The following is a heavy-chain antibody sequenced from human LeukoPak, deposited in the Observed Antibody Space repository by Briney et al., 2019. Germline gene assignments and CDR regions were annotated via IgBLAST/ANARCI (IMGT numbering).Heavy chain of an antibody. CDR3: AKRGQDSSGYFDY. V-gene: IGHV3-23*01. D-gene: IGHD3-22*01. CDR2: ITGSGAYT. J-gene: IGHJ4*02. Sequence: GGSLRLSCAASGFTFNTYSMTWVRQAPGKGLEWVSAITGSGAYTDYADSVQGRFTISRDNSKNTLYLQMNSLKAEDTAVYYCAKRGQDSSGYFDYWGQGALVTVSS. CDR1: GFTFNTYS.